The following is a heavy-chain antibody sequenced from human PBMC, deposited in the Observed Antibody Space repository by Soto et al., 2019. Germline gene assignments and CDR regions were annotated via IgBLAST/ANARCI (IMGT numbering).Heavy chain of an antibody. CDR3: ARIPVDTVMINWFDP. CDR1: GGSVSSGDYF. V-gene: IGHV4-61*08. Sequence: SETLSLTCTVSGGSVSSGDYFWGWIRQPPGKGLEWIGYIYYSGSTNYNASLKSRVSISLDTSKNQFSLKLSSVTAADTAVYYCARIPVDTVMINWFDPWGQGTLVTVSS. J-gene: IGHJ5*02. CDR2: IYYSGST. D-gene: IGHD5-18*01.